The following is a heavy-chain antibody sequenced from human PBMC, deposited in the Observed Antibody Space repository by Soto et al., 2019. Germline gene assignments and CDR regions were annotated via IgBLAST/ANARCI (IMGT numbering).Heavy chain of an antibody. CDR2: IYHSGST. V-gene: IGHV4-4*02. J-gene: IGHJ6*03. Sequence: SETLSLTCAVSSGSISSSNWWSWVRQPPGKGLEWIGEIYHSGSTNYNPSLKSRVTISVDKSKNQFSLKLSSVTAADTAVYYCARDRQVSDDYGDYDELRRDYYYYMDVWGKGTTVTVSS. CDR1: SGSISSSNW. CDR3: ARDRQVSDDYGDYDELRRDYYYYMDV. D-gene: IGHD4-17*01.